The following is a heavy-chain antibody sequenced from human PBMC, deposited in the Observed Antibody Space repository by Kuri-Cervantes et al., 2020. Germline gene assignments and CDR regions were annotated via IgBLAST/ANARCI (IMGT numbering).Heavy chain of an antibody. D-gene: IGHD3-22*01. J-gene: IGHJ4*02. Sequence: ASVKVSCKASAYTFSGYSIHWVRQAPGQGLEWMGRIYPKSGGVDYVQKFQGRVTMTWDTSITTAYMELSGLRSDDTAVYYCARWGYYDSRGHYYFDYWGQGTLVTVSS. CDR1: AYTFSGYS. CDR2: IYPKSGGV. V-gene: IGHV1-2*02. CDR3: ARWGYYDSRGHYYFDY.